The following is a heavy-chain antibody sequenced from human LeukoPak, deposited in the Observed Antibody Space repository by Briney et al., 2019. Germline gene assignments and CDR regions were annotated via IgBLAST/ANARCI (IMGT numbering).Heavy chain of an antibody. CDR3: ARDHSSSGVGDY. CDR1: GFTLSTYW. D-gene: IGHD6-6*01. CDR2: IKQDGSEK. Sequence: GGSLRLSCAASGFTLSTYWMSWVRQAPGKGLEWVANIKQDGSEKYYVDSVKGRFTISRDNAKNSVYLQMNSLRADDTAVYYCARDHSSSGVGDYWGQGTLVTVSS. V-gene: IGHV3-7*03. J-gene: IGHJ4*02.